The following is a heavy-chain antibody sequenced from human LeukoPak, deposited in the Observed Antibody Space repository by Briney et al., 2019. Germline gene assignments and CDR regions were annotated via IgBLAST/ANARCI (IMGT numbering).Heavy chain of an antibody. CDR3: ARDLCMSCAFDI. J-gene: IGHJ3*02. D-gene: IGHD2-8*01. Sequence: PSETLSLTCTVSGGSISSGGYYWSWIRQHPGKGLEWIGYIYYSGSTYYNPSLKSRVTISVDTSKNQFSLKLSSVTAADTAVYYCARDLCMSCAFDIWGQGTMVTVSS. CDR2: IYYSGST. V-gene: IGHV4-31*03. CDR1: GGSISSGGYY.